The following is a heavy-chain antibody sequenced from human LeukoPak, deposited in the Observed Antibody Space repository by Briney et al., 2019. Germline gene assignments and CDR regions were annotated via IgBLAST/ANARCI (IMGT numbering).Heavy chain of an antibody. V-gene: IGHV4-34*01. CDR3: AKDRPTVVTRRHYFDY. CDR2: INHSGST. D-gene: IGHD4-23*01. J-gene: IGHJ4*02. Sequence: KPSETLSLTCAVYGGSFSGYYWSWIRQPPGKGLEWIGEINHSGSTNYNPSLKSRVTISVDTSKNQFSLKLSSVTAADTAVYYCAKDRPTVVTRRHYFDYWGRGTLVTVSS. CDR1: GGSFSGYY.